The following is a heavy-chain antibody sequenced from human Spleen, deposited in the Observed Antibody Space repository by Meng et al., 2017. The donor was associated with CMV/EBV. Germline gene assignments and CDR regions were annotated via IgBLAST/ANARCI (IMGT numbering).Heavy chain of an antibody. J-gene: IGHJ6*02. D-gene: IGHD3-22*01. CDR2: IIPPVSKT. CDR1: GGTFSSYG. CDR3: ARAFYDSGTYGYYYYGMDV. V-gene: IGHV1-69*10. Sequence: SVKVSCKASGGTFSSYGISWVRQAPGQGLEWMGGIIPPVSKTQYPQRFQGRVTTTADKSTSTAYMELSSLRSEDTAVYYCARAFYDSGTYGYYYYGMDVWGQGTTVTVSS.